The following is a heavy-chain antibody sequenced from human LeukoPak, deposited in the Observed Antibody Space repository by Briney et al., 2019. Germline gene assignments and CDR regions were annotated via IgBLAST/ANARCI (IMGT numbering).Heavy chain of an antibody. CDR3: ARQRIAAARSPFDY. CDR2: IYYTGIT. Sequence: SETLSLICTVSGDSISSSSYFWGWIRQPPGKGLEWIGSIYYTGITHYNPSLKSRVTVSVDTSKNQFSLKLSSVTAADTAVYYCARQRIAAARSPFDYWGQGTLVTVSS. CDR1: GDSISSSSYF. V-gene: IGHV4-39*01. D-gene: IGHD6-13*01. J-gene: IGHJ4*02.